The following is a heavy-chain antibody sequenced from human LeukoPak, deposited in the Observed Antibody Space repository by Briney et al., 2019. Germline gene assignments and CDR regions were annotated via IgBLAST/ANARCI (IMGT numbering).Heavy chain of an antibody. J-gene: IGHJ4*02. CDR2: ISSSSSYI. CDR1: GFTFNNYS. V-gene: IGHV3-21*01. D-gene: IGHD2-15*01. Sequence: TGGSLRLSCAASGFTFNNYSMNWVRQAPGKGLEWVSSISSSSSYIYYADSVKGRFTISRDNAKNSLYLQMNSLRAEDTAVFYCARDLYCSDGTCYSVFDYWGQGTLVTVSS. CDR3: ARDLYCSDGTCYSVFDY.